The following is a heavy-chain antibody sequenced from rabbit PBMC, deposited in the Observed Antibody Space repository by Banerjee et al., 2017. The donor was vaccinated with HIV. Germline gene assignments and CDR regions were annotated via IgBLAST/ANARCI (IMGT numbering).Heavy chain of an antibody. V-gene: IGHV1S40*01. J-gene: IGHJ3*01. CDR1: GFSFSSSYD. CDR2: IYSISGSP. CDR3: ARAPYGGWGLIRLDL. D-gene: IGHD4-1*01. Sequence: QSLEESGGGLVQPEGSLTLTCTASGFSFSSSYDMCWVRQAPGKGLELIACIYSISGSPYYASWTKGRFTASKTSSTTVTLQMTSLTAADTATYFCARAPYGGWGLIRLDLWGPGTLVTVS.